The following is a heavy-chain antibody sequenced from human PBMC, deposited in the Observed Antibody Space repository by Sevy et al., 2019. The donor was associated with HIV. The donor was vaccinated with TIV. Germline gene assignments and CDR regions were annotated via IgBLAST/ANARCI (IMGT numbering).Heavy chain of an antibody. J-gene: IGHJ3*02. D-gene: IGHD3-22*01. CDR2: IQSDGDNQ. V-gene: IGHV3-30*02. Sequence: GGSLRLSCTASGFPFSSYAIHWIRQAPGKGLERVAHIQSDGDNQYYGDSVKGRFTISRDNSKNTVYLQMNSVRVEDMAVYYCAKNPYDNNAFDIWCQGTMVTVSS. CDR3: AKNPYDNNAFDI. CDR1: GFPFSSYA.